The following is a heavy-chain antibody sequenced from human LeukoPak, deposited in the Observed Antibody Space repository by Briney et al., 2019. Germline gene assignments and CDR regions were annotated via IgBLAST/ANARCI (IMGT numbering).Heavy chain of an antibody. J-gene: IGHJ4*02. V-gene: IGHV1-2*02. D-gene: IGHD3-10*01. CDR3: GYGSGSYYNAPAEY. CDR1: GYTFTGYY. Sequence: GSVKVSCKASGYTFTGYYMHWVRQAPGQGLEWMGWINPNSGGTNYAQKFQGRVTMTRDTSISTAYMELSRLRSDDTAVYYCGYGSGSYYNAPAEYWGQGTLVTVSS. CDR2: INPNSGGT.